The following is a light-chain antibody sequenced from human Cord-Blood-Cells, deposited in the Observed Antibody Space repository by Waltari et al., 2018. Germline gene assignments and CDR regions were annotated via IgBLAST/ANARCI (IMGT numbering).Light chain of an antibody. CDR1: QSVSSSY. J-gene: IGKJ2*01. Sequence: EIVLTQSPGTLSLSPGERATLSCRASQSVSSSYLAWYQQKPGQAPRLLTYGASSRATGIPDRFSGSGSGTDFTLTISRLEPEDFAVYYCQQYGSSPVTFGQGTKLEIK. CDR3: QQYGSSPVT. CDR2: GAS. V-gene: IGKV3-20*01.